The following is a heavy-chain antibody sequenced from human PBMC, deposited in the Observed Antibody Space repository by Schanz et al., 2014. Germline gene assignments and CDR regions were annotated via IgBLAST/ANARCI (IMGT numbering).Heavy chain of an antibody. V-gene: IGHV4-59*08. J-gene: IGHJ6*03. CDR2: IYYTGTT. Sequence: QVQLQESGPGVVKPSETLSLTCTVSGGSISTYYWSWIRQSPGKGLEWIGYIYYTGTTNYNPSLKSRVTMSGDTSKTQYSRSWGSVTAADTAVYYCATVSYDFWSGKDYYSFHMDVWGKGTTVTVSS. D-gene: IGHD3-3*01. CDR1: GGSISTYY. CDR3: ATVSYDFWSGKDYYSFHMDV.